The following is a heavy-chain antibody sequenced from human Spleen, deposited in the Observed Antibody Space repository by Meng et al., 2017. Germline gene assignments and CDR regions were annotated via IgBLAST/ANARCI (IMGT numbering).Heavy chain of an antibody. CDR1: GGSISSSRNY. CDR2: IPHSGSS. J-gene: IGHJ4*02. Sequence: QLQLQESGPGLVKPSETLSLTCTVSGGSISSSRNYWGWIRQPPGKGLEWIGEIPHSGSSAYNPSLKSRVTMSIDKSKNQFSLTLTSVTAADTAVYYCTRGSGGSVWGQGTLVTVSS. V-gene: IGHV4-39*07. CDR3: TRGSGGSV. D-gene: IGHD3-10*01.